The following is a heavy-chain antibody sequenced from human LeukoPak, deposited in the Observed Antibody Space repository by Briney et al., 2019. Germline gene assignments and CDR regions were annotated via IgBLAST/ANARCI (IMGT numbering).Heavy chain of an antibody. Sequence: PGGSLRLSCAASGFTFSSYSMNWVRQAPGKGLEWVSYISSSSGTIYYADSVKGRFTISRDNAKNSLYLQMNSLRAEDTAVYYCARVRPSSSWYDRAYYFDYWGQGTLVTVSS. CDR2: ISSSSGTI. D-gene: IGHD6-13*01. V-gene: IGHV3-48*01. J-gene: IGHJ4*02. CDR1: GFTFSSYS. CDR3: ARVRPSSSWYDRAYYFDY.